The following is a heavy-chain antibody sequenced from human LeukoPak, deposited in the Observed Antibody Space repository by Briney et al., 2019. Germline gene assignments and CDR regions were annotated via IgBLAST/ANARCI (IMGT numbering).Heavy chain of an antibody. CDR3: ASTPRRGGSLNY. CDR1: GGSISSYY. Sequence: SETLSLTCTVSGGSISSYYWSWIRQPPGKGLEWTGYIYYSGSTNYNPSLKSRVTISVDTSKNQFSLKLSSVTAADTAVYYCASTPRRGGSLNYWGQGTLVTVSS. J-gene: IGHJ4*02. D-gene: IGHD1-26*01. CDR2: IYYSGST. V-gene: IGHV4-59*01.